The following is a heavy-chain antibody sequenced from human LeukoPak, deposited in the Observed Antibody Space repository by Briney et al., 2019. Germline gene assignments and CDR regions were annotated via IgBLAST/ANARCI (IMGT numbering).Heavy chain of an antibody. CDR2: IYYSGST. CDR3: ARLLYAGVTDDGMDV. Sequence: KPSETLSLTCTVSGGAISSSSYYWGWIRQPPGKGLEWIGSIYYSGSTYYNPSLKSRVTISVDTSKNQFSLKLSSVTAADTAVYYCARLLYAGVTDDGMDVWGQGTTVTVSS. J-gene: IGHJ6*02. D-gene: IGHD4-23*01. V-gene: IGHV4-39*01. CDR1: GGAISSSSYY.